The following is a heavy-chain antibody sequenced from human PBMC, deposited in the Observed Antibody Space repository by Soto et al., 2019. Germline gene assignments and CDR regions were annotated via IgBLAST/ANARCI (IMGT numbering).Heavy chain of an antibody. D-gene: IGHD3-3*01. CDR1: NGSISSKSHY. V-gene: IGHV4-39*01. Sequence: QLQLQESGPRLVKPSETLFLTCTVSNGSISSKSHYWGWMRQPPGKGLEWIVTVYYSGTTYYNPSPKRRVLRSVDPTKNQFSLKLSSVPAADSAVYYCARLLPNFWSGYFDSWGQGTLVTVSS. CDR3: ARLLPNFWSGYFDS. CDR2: VYYSGTT. J-gene: IGHJ4*02.